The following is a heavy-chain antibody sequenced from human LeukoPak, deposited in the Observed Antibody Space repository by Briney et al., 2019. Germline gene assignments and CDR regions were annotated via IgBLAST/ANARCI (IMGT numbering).Heavy chain of an antibody. D-gene: IGHD2-2*01. Sequence: GGPLRLSCAASGFSFSDYDMTWIRRAPGKGLEWLSYISISATTIYYADSVKGRFTISRDDDKSFLYLEMSDLRVEDTAVYYCARATSMDNYYYFYGLDVWGQGTTVAVSS. CDR1: GFSFSDYD. CDR2: ISISATTI. V-gene: IGHV3-11*01. J-gene: IGHJ6*02. CDR3: ARATSMDNYYYFYGLDV.